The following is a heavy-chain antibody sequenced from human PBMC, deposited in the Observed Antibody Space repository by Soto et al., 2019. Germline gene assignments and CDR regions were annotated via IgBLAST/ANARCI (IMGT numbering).Heavy chain of an antibody. CDR3: ARDLREWTSGPIGGGMDV. V-gene: IGHV1-46*01. J-gene: IGHJ6*02. Sequence: QVQLVQSGAEVKKPGASVKVSCKASGYTFTSYYMHWVRQAPGQGLEWMGIINPSGGSTSYAQKFQGRVTMTRDTSTSTVYMELSSLRSEDTAVYYCARDLREWTSGPIGGGMDVWGQGTTVTVSS. D-gene: IGHD3-10*01. CDR2: INPSGGST. CDR1: GYTFTSYY.